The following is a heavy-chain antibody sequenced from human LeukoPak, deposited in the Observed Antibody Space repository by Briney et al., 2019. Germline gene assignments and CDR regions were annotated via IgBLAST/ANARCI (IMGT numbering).Heavy chain of an antibody. V-gene: IGHV3-23*01. Sequence: GGSLRLSCAASGFTFSSYAMNWVRQAPGKGLEWVSTFKTNSGQVYHAESVGGRFTISRDNSKNTVYLQMSSLRAEDTALYYCARSVPDYTRFDYWGQGALVTVSP. J-gene: IGHJ4*02. CDR1: GFTFSSYA. CDR2: FKTNSGQV. D-gene: IGHD4-11*01. CDR3: ARSVPDYTRFDY.